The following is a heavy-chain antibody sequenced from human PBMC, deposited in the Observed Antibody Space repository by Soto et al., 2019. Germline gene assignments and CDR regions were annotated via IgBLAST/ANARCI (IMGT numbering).Heavy chain of an antibody. CDR3: TTARPRGPDY. CDR2: IRSETDGGTI. Sequence: EVQLVESGGGLVKPGESLRLSCAASGFTFSNARMNWVRQAPGKGLELVGHIRSETDGGTIVYPAPVKGRFINSRDDSRNTLYLQMNNLKTEDTAVYYCTTARPRGPDYWGQGTLVTVSS. V-gene: IGHV3-15*01. CDR1: GFTFSNAR. J-gene: IGHJ4*02.